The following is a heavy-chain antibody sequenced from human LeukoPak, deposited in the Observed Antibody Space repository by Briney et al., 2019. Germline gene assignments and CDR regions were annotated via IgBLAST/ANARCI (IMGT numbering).Heavy chain of an antibody. D-gene: IGHD6-19*01. CDR3: AQGAYSSGWFDY. CDR1: GYTFTSYG. V-gene: IGHV1-2*02. J-gene: IGHJ4*02. CDR2: INPNSGGT. Sequence: GASVKVSCKASGYTFTSYGISWVRQAPGQGLEWMGWINPNSGGTNYAQKFQGRVTMTRDTSISTAYMELSRLRSDDTAVYYCAQGAYSSGWFDYWGQGTLVTVSS.